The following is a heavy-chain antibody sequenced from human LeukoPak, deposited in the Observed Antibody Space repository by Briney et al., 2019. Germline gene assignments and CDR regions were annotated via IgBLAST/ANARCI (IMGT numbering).Heavy chain of an antibody. CDR2: IYTSGST. CDR3: AGARGGPTTPGTFDF. CDR1: GGSISSYY. D-gene: IGHD6-13*01. J-gene: IGHJ4*02. Sequence: SETLSLTCTVSGGSISSYYWSWIRQPAGKGLEWIGRIYTSGSTNYNPSLKSRLIMSVDTSKNQFSLKLTSVTAADTAIYYCAGARGGPTTPGTFDFWGQGTLVTVSS. V-gene: IGHV4-4*07.